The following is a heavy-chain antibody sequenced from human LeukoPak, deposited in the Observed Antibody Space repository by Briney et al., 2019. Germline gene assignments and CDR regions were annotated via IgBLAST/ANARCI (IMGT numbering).Heavy chain of an antibody. CDR3: AKEMGNSNWYYFDY. Sequence: GGSLRLSCAASGFTFSSYSMNWVRQAPGKGLEWVSTISGSGGSTYYADSVKGRFTISRDNSKNTLYLQMNSLRVEDTAVYYCAKEMGNSNWYYFDYWGQGTLVTVSS. CDR2: ISGSGGST. V-gene: IGHV3-23*01. CDR1: GFTFSSYS. J-gene: IGHJ4*02. D-gene: IGHD6-13*01.